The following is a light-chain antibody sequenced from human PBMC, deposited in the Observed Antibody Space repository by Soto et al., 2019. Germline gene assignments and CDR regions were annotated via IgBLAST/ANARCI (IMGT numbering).Light chain of an antibody. V-gene: IGLV2-14*01. CDR1: SSDVGAYNY. J-gene: IGLJ1*01. CDR2: EVS. CDR3: SSYTVSSTYV. Sequence: QSALTQPASVSGSPGQSITISCTGTSSDVGAYNYVSWYQQHPGNAPKLMIYEVSNRPSGVSILFSGSKSGNTASLTISGLHADDEADYFCSSYTVSSTYVVGTGTKLTVL.